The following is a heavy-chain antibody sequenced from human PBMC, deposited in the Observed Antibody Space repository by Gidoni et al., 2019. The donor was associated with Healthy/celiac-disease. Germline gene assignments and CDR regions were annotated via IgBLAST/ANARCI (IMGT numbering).Heavy chain of an antibody. J-gene: IGHJ4*02. CDR2: ISYDRSNK. D-gene: IGHD2-2*01. CDR1: GFTFSSYG. V-gene: IGHV3-30*18. Sequence: VQLVQSGGGVVQPGRPLRLSCAASGFTFSSYGMRWVRQAPGKGLGWVAVISYDRSNKYYADTGKGRFTISRENSKNTLYLQRNSLRAEETAVYYCAKSGDNIGVVPAAMVDYGGQGTLVTVSS. CDR3: AKSGDNIGVVPAAMVDY.